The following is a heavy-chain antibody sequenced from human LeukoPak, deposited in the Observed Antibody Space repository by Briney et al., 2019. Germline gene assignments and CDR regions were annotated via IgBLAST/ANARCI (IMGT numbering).Heavy chain of an antibody. CDR3: ARDLWAWSGYSYAFDI. J-gene: IGHJ3*02. CDR2: ISSSSSYI. Sequence: KPWGVLRLSCAASGFTFRNYAMSWVRQAPGKGLEWVSSISSSSSYIYYADSVKGRFTISRDNAKNSLYLQMNSLRAEDTAVYYCARDLWAWSGYSYAFDIWGQGTMVTVSS. D-gene: IGHD3-3*01. V-gene: IGHV3-21*01. CDR1: GFTFRNYA.